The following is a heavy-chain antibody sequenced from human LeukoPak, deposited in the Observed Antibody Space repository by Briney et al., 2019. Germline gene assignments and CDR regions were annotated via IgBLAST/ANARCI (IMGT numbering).Heavy chain of an antibody. Sequence: GGSPRLSCAASGFTVSSNYMSWVRQAPGKGLEWVSVIYSGGSTYYADSVKGRFTISRDNSKNTLYLQMNSLRAEDTAVYYCARENSGSIDYWGQGTLVTVSS. J-gene: IGHJ4*02. V-gene: IGHV3-66*01. D-gene: IGHD1-26*01. CDR3: ARENSGSIDY. CDR2: IYSGGST. CDR1: GFTVSSNY.